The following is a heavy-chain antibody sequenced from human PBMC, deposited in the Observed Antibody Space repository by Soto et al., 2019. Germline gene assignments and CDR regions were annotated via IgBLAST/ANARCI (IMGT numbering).Heavy chain of an antibody. D-gene: IGHD6-19*01. CDR2: ISHSGTSK. J-gene: IGHJ5*02. Sequence: QVLLVESGGGAVQPGESLNLACVASGFTVGTTGMHWVRQAPGKGLEWVAMISHSGTSKHYGDSVQGRFIVSRDDAKNTLYLQMSSLRPEDTGTYHWAKDWGSGDWYNWFHPWGQGVQVTVSS. V-gene: IGHV3-30*18. CDR3: AKDWGSGDWYNWFHP. CDR1: GFTVGTTG.